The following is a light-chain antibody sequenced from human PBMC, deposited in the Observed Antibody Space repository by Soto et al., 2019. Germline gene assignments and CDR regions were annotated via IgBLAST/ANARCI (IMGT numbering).Light chain of an antibody. CDR3: QQYKSYSAHGLT. Sequence: DIQMTQSPSSLSASVGDRVTITCRASQGIRNDLGWYQQKPGKAPKRLIYAASSLQSGVPSRFSGSGSGTEFTLTISSLQPEDFATYFCQQYKSYSAHGLTFGGGTKVGIK. CDR1: QGIRND. J-gene: IGKJ4*01. V-gene: IGKV1-17*01. CDR2: AAS.